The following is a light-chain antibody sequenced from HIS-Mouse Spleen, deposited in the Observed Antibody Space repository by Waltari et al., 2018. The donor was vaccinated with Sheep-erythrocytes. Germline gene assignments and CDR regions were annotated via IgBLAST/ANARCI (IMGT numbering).Light chain of an antibody. V-gene: IGLV3-10*01. CDR2: EDS. Sequence: SYELTQPPSVSVSPGQTARITCSGDALPKKYAYGYQQKSVQAPVLVIYEDSKRPSGIPERFSGSTSGTMATLTISGAQVEDEADYYCYSTDSSGNHWVFGGGTKLTVL. CDR3: YSTDSSGNHWV. CDR1: ALPKKY. J-gene: IGLJ3*02.